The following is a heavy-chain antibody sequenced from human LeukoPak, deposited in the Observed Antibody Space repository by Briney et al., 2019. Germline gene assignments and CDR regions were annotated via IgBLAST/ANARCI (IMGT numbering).Heavy chain of an antibody. CDR2: INHSGST. D-gene: IGHD3-22*01. CDR1: GGSFSGYY. V-gene: IGHV4-34*01. J-gene: IGHJ4*02. CDR3: ARGLFPYYYDSSGYTTVDY. Sequence: SETLSLTCAVYGGSFSGYYWSWIRQPPGKGLEWIGEINHSGSTNYNPSLKSRVTISVDTSKKQFSLKLSSVTAADTAVYYCARGLFPYYYDSSGYTTVDYWGQGTLVTVSS.